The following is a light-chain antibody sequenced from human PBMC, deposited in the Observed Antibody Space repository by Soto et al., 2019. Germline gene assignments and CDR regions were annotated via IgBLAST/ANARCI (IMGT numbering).Light chain of an antibody. V-gene: IGKV3-20*01. CDR3: QVYGISPWT. Sequence: EIVLTQSPGTLSLSPGERATLSCRASQSVSSSYLAWYQQKPGQAPRLLIYGASSRATGIPDRFSASGSGTDFTLTISRLEPEDFALYYCQVYGISPWTFGQGTKVDIK. CDR1: QSVSSSY. CDR2: GAS. J-gene: IGKJ1*01.